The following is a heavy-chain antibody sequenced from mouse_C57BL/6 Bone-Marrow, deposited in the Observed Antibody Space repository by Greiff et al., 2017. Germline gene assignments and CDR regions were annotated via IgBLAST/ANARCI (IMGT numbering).Heavy chain of an antibody. CDR3: ARSTVVAPSYYYAMDY. CDR2: IDPSDSYT. V-gene: IGHV1-50*01. Sequence: VQLQQPGAELVKPGASVKLSCKASGYTFTSYWMQWVKQRPGQGLEWIGEIDPSDSYTNYNQKFKGKATLTVDTSSSTACMQLSSLTSEDSAVYYCARSTVVAPSYYYAMDYWGQGTSDTVSS. D-gene: IGHD1-1*01. CDR1: GYTFTSYW. J-gene: IGHJ4*01.